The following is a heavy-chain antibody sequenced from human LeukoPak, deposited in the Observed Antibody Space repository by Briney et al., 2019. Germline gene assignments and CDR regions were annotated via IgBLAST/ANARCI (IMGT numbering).Heavy chain of an antibody. Sequence: ASVKVSCKASGYTFTGYYMHWVRQAPGQGLEWMGWINPNSGGTNYAQKFQGRVTMTRDTSISTAYMELSRLRSDDTAVYYCARSADPPSIAVVRPRFAFDIWGQGTMVTVSS. J-gene: IGHJ3*02. D-gene: IGHD6-19*01. CDR2: INPNSGGT. V-gene: IGHV1-2*02. CDR1: GYTFTGYY. CDR3: ARSADPPSIAVVRPRFAFDI.